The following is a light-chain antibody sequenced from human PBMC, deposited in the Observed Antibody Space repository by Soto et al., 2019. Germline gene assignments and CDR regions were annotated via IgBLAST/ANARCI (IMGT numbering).Light chain of an antibody. J-gene: IGKJ1*01. CDR2: GAS. CDR1: QSVGIN. Sequence: EVVMTQSPAILSVSPGERATLSCRASQSVGINVAWYQQKPGQAPRLLIYGASTRATGSPDRISASGSATEFTLTISSLLSEEFAVYYCQQYNDWPRAFDQGTKVDIK. CDR3: QQYNDWPRA. V-gene: IGKV3-15*01.